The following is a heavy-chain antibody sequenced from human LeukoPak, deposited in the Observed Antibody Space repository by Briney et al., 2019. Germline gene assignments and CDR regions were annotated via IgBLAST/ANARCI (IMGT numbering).Heavy chain of an antibody. D-gene: IGHD3-10*01. Sequence: PGGSLRLSCAASGFTFSDYYMSWIRQAPGKGLEWVSYISSSGSTIYYADSVKGRFTISRDNSKNTLYLHMTSLRAEDTAVYYCAKEYRESFDYWGQGTLVTVSP. J-gene: IGHJ4*02. V-gene: IGHV3-11*01. CDR1: GFTFSDYY. CDR3: AKEYRESFDY. CDR2: ISSSGSTI.